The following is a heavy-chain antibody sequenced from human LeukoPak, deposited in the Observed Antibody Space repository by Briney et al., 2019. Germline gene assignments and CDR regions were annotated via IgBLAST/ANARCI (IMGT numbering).Heavy chain of an antibody. CDR1: DASINGYF. Sequence: SETLSLTCTVSDASINGYFWSWIRQSAGKGLEWIGRIYGSGSTNYNPSLESRATVSSDTSKNQFSLKLRSVTAADTAVYYCSRDMVRETLMYWFDPWGPGILVTVS. V-gene: IGHV4-4*07. D-gene: IGHD3-10*01. CDR2: IYGSGST. CDR3: SRDMVRETLMYWFDP. J-gene: IGHJ5*02.